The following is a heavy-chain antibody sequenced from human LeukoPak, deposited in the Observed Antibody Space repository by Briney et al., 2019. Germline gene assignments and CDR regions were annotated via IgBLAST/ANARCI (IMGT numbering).Heavy chain of an antibody. J-gene: IGHJ4*02. CDR3: VRSLRSADF. CDR2: ISTDGSQT. CDR1: GFTFSNYW. V-gene: IGHV3-74*01. Sequence: GGSLRLSCEASGFTFSNYWMHWVRHAPGKGLMWVSQISTDGSQTFYADSVKGRFTISRDNAKNTLFLQMDSLRPEDTAVYYCVRSLRSADFWGQGTLVTVSS.